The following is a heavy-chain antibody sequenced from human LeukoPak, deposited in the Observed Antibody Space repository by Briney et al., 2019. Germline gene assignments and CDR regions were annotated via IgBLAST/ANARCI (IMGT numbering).Heavy chain of an antibody. J-gene: IGHJ3*02. CDR3: AGRRNIRSSTGAFDI. CDR2: ISSSGSTI. D-gene: IGHD1-14*01. V-gene: IGHV3-48*03. CDR1: GFTFSSYE. Sequence: GSLRLSCAASGFTFSSYEMNWVRQAPGKGLEWVSYISSSGSTIYYADSVKGRFTISRDNAKNSLYLQMNSLRAEDTAVYYCAGRRNIRSSTGAFDIWGQGTVVTVSS.